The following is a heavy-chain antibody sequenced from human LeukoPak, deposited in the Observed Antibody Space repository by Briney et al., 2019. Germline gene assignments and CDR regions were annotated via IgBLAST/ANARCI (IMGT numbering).Heavy chain of an antibody. CDR1: GGTFSGYA. CDR3: AREPLGCGGDCHFDY. V-gene: IGHV1-69*15. Sequence: SVKVSCKTSGGTFSGYAFSWMRQAPGQGLEWVGRIIPIYNPVDYTQRFQGRVTITADESTNTVYLELSSLRYDDTAVYYCAREPLGCGGDCHFDYWGQGTLVTVSS. CDR2: IIPIYNPV. D-gene: IGHD2-21*02. J-gene: IGHJ4*02.